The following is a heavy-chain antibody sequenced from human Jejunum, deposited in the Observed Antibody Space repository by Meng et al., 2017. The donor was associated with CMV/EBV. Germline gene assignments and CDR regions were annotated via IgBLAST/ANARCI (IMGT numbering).Heavy chain of an antibody. D-gene: IGHD3-10*01. CDR3: AKSLASGTYYTWFFDY. V-gene: IGHV3-23*01. CDR2: ISGSGGNI. Sequence: GYPFSSYALTWVRQAPGKGLEWVSTISGSGGNIYYADSVKGRFTISRDSSKNTLYLQMNSLRAEDTAVYYCAKSLASGTYYTWFFDYWGQGTLVTAPQ. J-gene: IGHJ4*02. CDR1: GYPFSSYA.